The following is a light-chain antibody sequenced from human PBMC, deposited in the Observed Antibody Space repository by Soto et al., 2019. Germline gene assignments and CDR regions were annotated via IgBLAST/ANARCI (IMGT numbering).Light chain of an antibody. CDR1: QSISTW. Sequence: DIQMTQSPSTVSASVGDTVTITCRASQSISTWLAWYQQKPGKAPKVLIYKASTLESGVSPRFRGSGSVTEFTLTISDLQPGDFATYYCQQCDNYPLTFGGGTKVEIK. CDR3: QQCDNYPLT. V-gene: IGKV1-5*03. J-gene: IGKJ4*01. CDR2: KAS.